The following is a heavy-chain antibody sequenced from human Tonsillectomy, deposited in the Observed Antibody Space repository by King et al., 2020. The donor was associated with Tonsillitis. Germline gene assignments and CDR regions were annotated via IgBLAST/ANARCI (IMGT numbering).Heavy chain of an antibody. D-gene: IGHD6-13*01. Sequence: LQLQESGSGLVKPSQTLSLTCAVSGGSISSGDFSWCWIRQPPGKGLEWIAYIYHSGSTYYNPSLKSRVTIFVDRSKNQFFLKMNSVTAADTAVYYCARAGSIAAAGTAYFFDSWGQGTLVTVSS. CDR2: IYHSGST. CDR3: ARAGSIAAAGTAYFFDS. CDR1: GGSISSGDFS. J-gene: IGHJ4*02. V-gene: IGHV4-30-2*01.